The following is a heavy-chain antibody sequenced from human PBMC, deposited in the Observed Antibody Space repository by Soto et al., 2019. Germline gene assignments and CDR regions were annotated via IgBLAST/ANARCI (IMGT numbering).Heavy chain of an antibody. V-gene: IGHV1-18*01. D-gene: IGHD3-22*01. J-gene: IGHJ4*02. CDR1: GYIFTNYG. Sequence: ASVKLSCKASGYIFTNYGINWVRQAPGQGPEWMGWISGYNGKTKYAQKFQGRVSLTTDKSTTTAYMELRSLRSDDTAIYYCVRDHYYDNSGPLDFWGQGTLVTVSS. CDR2: ISGYNGKT. CDR3: VRDHYYDNSGPLDF.